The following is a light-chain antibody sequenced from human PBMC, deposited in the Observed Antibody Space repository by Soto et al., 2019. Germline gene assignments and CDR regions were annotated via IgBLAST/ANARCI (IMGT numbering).Light chain of an antibody. CDR1: QSIRTW. CDR3: QQYETFPGT. V-gene: IGKV1-5*03. Sequence: DIQMTQSPSTLSASVGDRVTITCGASQSIRTWLAWYQQKPGQAPRLLMYQASSLKSGVPSRFSGSGSGTKFTITIASLQTDDFATYYCQQYETFPGTFGPGTKVDIK. J-gene: IGKJ1*01. CDR2: QAS.